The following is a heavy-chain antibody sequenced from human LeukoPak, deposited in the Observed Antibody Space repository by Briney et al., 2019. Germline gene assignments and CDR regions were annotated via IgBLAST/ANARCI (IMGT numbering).Heavy chain of an antibody. J-gene: IGHJ5*01. CDR3: TKGDWFGS. CDR1: GFTFDDYA. Sequence: GGSLRLSCAASGFTFDDYAMHWVRQVPGKGLEWVSGITWNSGSIAYADSVRGQFTISRDNAKNSLYLQMKSLRVEDTALYYCTKGDWFGSWGQGTLVTVSS. V-gene: IGHV3-9*01. CDR2: ITWNSGSI.